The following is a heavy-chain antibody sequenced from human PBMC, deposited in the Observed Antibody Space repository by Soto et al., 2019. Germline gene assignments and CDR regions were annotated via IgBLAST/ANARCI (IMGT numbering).Heavy chain of an antibody. D-gene: IGHD3-22*01. J-gene: IGHJ5*02. CDR3: ARSETSSGYYYDGDWFDP. Sequence: QVQLVQSGAEVKKPGASVRVSCKASGYTFTSYGISWVRQAPGQGLEWMGWISAYNGNTNYAQNLQGRVTMTTDTSKSTAYMELRSLRSDDTAVYYCARSETSSGYYYDGDWFDPWGQGTLVTVSS. CDR2: ISAYNGNT. V-gene: IGHV1-18*01. CDR1: GYTFTSYG.